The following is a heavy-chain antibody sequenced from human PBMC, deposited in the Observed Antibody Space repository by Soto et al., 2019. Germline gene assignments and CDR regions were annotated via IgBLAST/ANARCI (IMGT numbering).Heavy chain of an antibody. J-gene: IGHJ4*02. V-gene: IGHV1-69*08. CDR2: IIPILGNT. D-gene: IGHD6-19*01. CDR1: GGTFSTYT. CDR3: ARAVAVAADFDY. Sequence: PVKVSCKASGGTFSTYTISWVRQAPGQGLEWMGRIIPILGNTKYSQKFQGRVTITRDTSASTAYMELSSLRSEDTAVYYCARAVAVAADFDYWGQGTLVTVSS.